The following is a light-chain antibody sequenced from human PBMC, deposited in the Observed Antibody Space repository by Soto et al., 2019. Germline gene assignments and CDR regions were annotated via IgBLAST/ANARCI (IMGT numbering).Light chain of an antibody. CDR2: KAS. Sequence: IHITQSPSTLSASVGDRVTITCRASQSISSWLAWYQQKPGKAPKLLIYKASTLESGVPSRFSGSGSGTDFTLTISSLQPDDFATYYCQQYDSYWTFGQGTKVDIK. CDR1: QSISSW. CDR3: QQYDSYWT. J-gene: IGKJ1*01. V-gene: IGKV1-5*03.